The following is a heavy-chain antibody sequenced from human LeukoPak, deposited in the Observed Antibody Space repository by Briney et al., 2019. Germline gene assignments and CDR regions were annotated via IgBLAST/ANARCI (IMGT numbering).Heavy chain of an antibody. D-gene: IGHD4-17*01. V-gene: IGHV3-30-3*01. CDR1: GFTFSSYA. CDR2: ISYDGSNK. J-gene: IGHJ6*02. Sequence: PGGSLRLSCAASGFTFSSYAMHWVRQAPGKGLEWVAVISYDGSNKYYADSVKGRFTISRDNSKNTLYLQMNSLRAEDTAVYYCARDYGDYVSPYYYGMDVWGQGTTVTVSS. CDR3: ARDYGDYVSPYYYGMDV.